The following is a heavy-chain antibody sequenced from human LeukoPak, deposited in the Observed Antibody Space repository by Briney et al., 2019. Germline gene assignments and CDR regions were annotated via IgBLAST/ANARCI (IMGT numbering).Heavy chain of an antibody. Sequence: ASVKVSCKASGGTFSSYAISWVRQAPGQGLEWMGGIIPIFGTANYAQKFQGRVTITADESTSTAYMELSSLRSEDTAVYYCARGIPVVASRSDYYYYMDVWGKGATVTVSS. CDR1: GGTFSSYA. J-gene: IGHJ6*03. CDR2: IIPIFGTA. CDR3: ARGIPVVASRSDYYYYMDV. V-gene: IGHV1-69*13. D-gene: IGHD2-15*01.